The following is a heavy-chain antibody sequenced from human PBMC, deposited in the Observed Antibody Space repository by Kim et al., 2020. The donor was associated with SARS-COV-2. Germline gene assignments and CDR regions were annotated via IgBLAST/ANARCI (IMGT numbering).Heavy chain of an antibody. V-gene: IGHV3-48*03. Sequence: ADSVKGRCTITRDNAKNSLYLHMNSLEAEDTAVYYCAREGIAARSTFFDYWGQGTLVTVSS. J-gene: IGHJ4*02. D-gene: IGHD6-6*01. CDR3: AREGIAARSTFFDY.